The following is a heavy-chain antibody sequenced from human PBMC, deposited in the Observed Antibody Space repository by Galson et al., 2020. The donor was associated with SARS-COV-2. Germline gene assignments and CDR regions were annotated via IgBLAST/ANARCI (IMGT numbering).Heavy chain of an antibody. J-gene: IGHJ1*01. Sequence: GGSLRHSCEASGFSFSDYYIAWIRQAPGKGREWVAYISGDTYTIYYAESVKGRFTVTRDNAKNSLYLQMNSLRDDDTDVYYCAREDGAGNWGQGAMGNVSS. D-gene: IGHD3-10*01. V-gene: IGHV3-11*01. CDR3: AREDGAGN. CDR2: ISGDTYTI. CDR1: GFSFSDYY.